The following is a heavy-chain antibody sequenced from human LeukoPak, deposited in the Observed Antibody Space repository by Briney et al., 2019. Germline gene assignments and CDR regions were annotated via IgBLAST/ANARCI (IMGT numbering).Heavy chain of an antibody. CDR2: IYPADSDT. Sequence: GESLKISCQGSGYSFDNYCIAWVRQIPGKGLGLMGVIYPADSDTKYSPSLQGQVTISADKSINTAYMQWSSLKASHTAIYYCARHTSALSHDFWGQGTLVTVSS. CDR3: ARHTSALSHDF. CDR1: GYSFDNYC. V-gene: IGHV5-51*01. D-gene: IGHD3-10*01. J-gene: IGHJ4*02.